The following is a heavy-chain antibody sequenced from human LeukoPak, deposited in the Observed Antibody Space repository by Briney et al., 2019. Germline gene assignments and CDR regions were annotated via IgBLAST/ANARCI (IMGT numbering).Heavy chain of an antibody. V-gene: IGHV3-7*03. D-gene: IGHD3/OR15-3a*01. CDR1: EFTFSSSW. CDR2: IKQDGSEK. J-gene: IGHJ4*02. CDR3: ATSYDMGWLIGY. Sequence: GGSLRLSCAASEFTFSSSWMTWVRQTPGKGLEWVANIKQDGSEKFYVASVKGRFTISRDNGKSSLYLQMNSLRAEDTALYYCATSYDMGWLIGYWGQGTLVTVSS.